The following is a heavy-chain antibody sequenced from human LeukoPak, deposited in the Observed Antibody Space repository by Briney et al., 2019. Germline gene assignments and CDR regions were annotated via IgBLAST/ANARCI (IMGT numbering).Heavy chain of an antibody. V-gene: IGHV3-33*01. CDR1: GFTFSSYG. CDR2: IWYDGSNK. Sequence: GGSLRLSCAASGFTFSSYGMHWVRQAPGKGLEWVAVIWYDGSNKYYADSVKGRFTISRDNSKNTLYLQMNSLRAEDTAVYYCASGGYSCGHFDYWGQGTLVTVSS. D-gene: IGHD5-18*01. J-gene: IGHJ4*02. CDR3: ASGGYSCGHFDY.